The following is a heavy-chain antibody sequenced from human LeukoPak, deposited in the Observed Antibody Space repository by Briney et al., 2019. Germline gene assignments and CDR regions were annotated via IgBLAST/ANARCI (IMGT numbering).Heavy chain of an antibody. CDR3: ARNDFAAKYGSGAYSFFDY. J-gene: IGHJ4*02. Sequence: GGSLRLSCAASAFAFSSYSMNWVRQAPGKGLEWLSYISSSAGIIYYADSVKGRFTISRDNAKNSLYLHMNSLRAEDTAVYYCARNDFAAKYGSGAYSFFDYWGQGTLVTVSS. D-gene: IGHD3-22*01. CDR1: AFAFSSYS. V-gene: IGHV3-48*01. CDR2: ISSSAGII.